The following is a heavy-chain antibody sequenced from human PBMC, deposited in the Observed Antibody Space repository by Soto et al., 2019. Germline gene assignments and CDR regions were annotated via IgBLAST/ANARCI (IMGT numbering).Heavy chain of an antibody. Sequence: EVQLLESGGGLVQPGGSLRLSCAASGFTFSSYAMSWVRQAPGMGLEWVSGISGSGYATYYADSVKGRFTVSRDNSNNTVYLQMHSLRAEDTAVYYCAKEETVLVNYYYYYGMDVWGQGTTVTVSS. D-gene: IGHD4-17*01. CDR3: AKEETVLVNYYYYYGMDV. J-gene: IGHJ6*02. V-gene: IGHV3-23*01. CDR2: ISGSGYAT. CDR1: GFTFSSYA.